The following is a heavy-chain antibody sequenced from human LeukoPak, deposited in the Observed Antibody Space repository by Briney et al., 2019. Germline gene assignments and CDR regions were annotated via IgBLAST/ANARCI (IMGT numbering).Heavy chain of an antibody. CDR2: IYHSGST. Sequence: PSETLSLTCAVSGGSISSGGYSWSWIRQPPGKGLEWIGYIYHSGSTYYNPSLKSRVTISVDRSKNQFSLKLSSVTAADTAVYYCARGQITMVRGVIITHDAFDLWGQGSMVTVSS. D-gene: IGHD3-10*01. V-gene: IGHV4-30-2*01. J-gene: IGHJ3*01. CDR3: ARGQITMVRGVIITHDAFDL. CDR1: GGSISSGGYS.